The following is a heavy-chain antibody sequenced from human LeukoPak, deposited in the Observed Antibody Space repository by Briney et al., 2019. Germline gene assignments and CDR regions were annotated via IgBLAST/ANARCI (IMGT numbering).Heavy chain of an antibody. D-gene: IGHD3-22*01. CDR2: IYYSGST. J-gene: IGHJ4*02. CDR3: ARHGPYYYDCSGVDY. Sequence: PSETLSLTCTVSGGSISSSSYYWGWIRQPPGKGLEWIGSIYYSGSTYYNPSLKSRVTISVDTSKNQFSLKLSSVTAADTAMYYCARHGPYYYDCSGVDYWGQGTLVTVSS. CDR1: GGSISSSSYY. V-gene: IGHV4-39*01.